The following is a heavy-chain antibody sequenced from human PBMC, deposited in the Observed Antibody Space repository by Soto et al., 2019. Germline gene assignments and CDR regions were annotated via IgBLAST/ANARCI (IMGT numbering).Heavy chain of an antibody. J-gene: IGHJ6*02. Sequence: PGESLKISCAASGFTFSSYWMSWVRQAPGKGLEWVANIKQDGSEKYYVDSVKGRFTISRDNAKNSLYLQMNSLRAEDTAVYYCAREGSSWYGSYYYYYGMDVWGQGTTVTVSS. D-gene: IGHD6-13*01. CDR3: AREGSSWYGSYYYYYGMDV. CDR1: GFTFSSYW. V-gene: IGHV3-7*03. CDR2: IKQDGSEK.